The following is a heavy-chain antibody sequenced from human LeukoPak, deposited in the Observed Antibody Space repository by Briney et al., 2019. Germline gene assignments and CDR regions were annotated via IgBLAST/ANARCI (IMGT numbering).Heavy chain of an antibody. CDR1: GGSFSGYY. V-gene: IGHV4-34*09. D-gene: IGHD2-2*01. Sequence: PSETLSLTCAVYGGSFSGYYWSWIRQPPGKGLEWIGYIYYSGSTYYNPSLKSRVTISVDTSKNQFSLKLSSVTAADTAVYYCARGRGVVPAAIASYGMDVWGKGTTVTVSS. J-gene: IGHJ6*04. CDR2: IYYSGST. CDR3: ARGRGVVPAAIASYGMDV.